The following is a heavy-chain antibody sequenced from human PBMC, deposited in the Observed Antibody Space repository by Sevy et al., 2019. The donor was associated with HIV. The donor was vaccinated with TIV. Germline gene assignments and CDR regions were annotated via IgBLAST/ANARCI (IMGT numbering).Heavy chain of an antibody. CDR3: ARARAYYYDNSGYSFDY. CDR2: ISKDGTNK. Sequence: GGSLRLSCSASGFNISPYALHWVRQTPGKGLQWLAVISKDGTNKDYADFVKGRFSLSRDNSKNTLYLQMNSLRVEDTAAYYCARARAYYYDNSGYSFDYWGQGTLVTVSS. CDR1: GFNISPYA. V-gene: IGHV3-30*04. D-gene: IGHD3-22*01. J-gene: IGHJ4*02.